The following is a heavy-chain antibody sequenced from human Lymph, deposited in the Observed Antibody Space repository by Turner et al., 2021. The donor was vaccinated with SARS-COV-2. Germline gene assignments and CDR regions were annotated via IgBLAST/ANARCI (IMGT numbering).Heavy chain of an antibody. CDR1: GGTFSSHA. J-gene: IGHJ4*02. Sequence: QVQLVQSGAEVKKPGSSVKVSCKASGGTFSSHAISWVRQSPGQGLEWRGGIIPILGIANDARKSQGKVTIPAEKSPTTTYRGLGNLRSGDRAVYSCAGAGGGRYFYFDYWGQGTLVTVSS. V-gene: IGHV1-69*10. CDR3: AGAGGGRYFYFDY. D-gene: IGHD1-1*01. CDR2: IIPILGIA.